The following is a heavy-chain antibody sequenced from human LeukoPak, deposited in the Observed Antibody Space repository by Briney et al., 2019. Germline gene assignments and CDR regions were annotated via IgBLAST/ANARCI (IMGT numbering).Heavy chain of an antibody. V-gene: IGHV4-38-2*02. CDR3: ARHDRRDYYGSGSYYKMDY. Sequence: SETLSLTCTVSGYSISSGYYWGWIRPPPGKGLEWIGSIYHSGSTNYNPSLKSRVTISVDTSKNQFSLKLSSMTAADTAVYYCARHDRRDYYGSGSYYKMDYWGQGTLVTVSS. CDR1: GYSISSGYY. J-gene: IGHJ4*02. CDR2: IYHSGST. D-gene: IGHD3-10*01.